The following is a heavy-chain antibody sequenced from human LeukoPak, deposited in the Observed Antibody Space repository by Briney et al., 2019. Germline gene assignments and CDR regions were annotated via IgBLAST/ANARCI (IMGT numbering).Heavy chain of an antibody. CDR3: AKAGTTGIHHWFDP. Sequence: SETLSFTCVVSGYSISNDYYWGWIRQPPGKGLEWIGNIYHSGGSYYNPSLKSRVTILVDTSKNQFSLKLSSVTAADTAVYYCAKAGTTGIHHWFDPWGQGNLVTVSS. J-gene: IGHJ5*02. CDR2: IYHSGGS. V-gene: IGHV4-38-2*01. D-gene: IGHD1-1*01. CDR1: GYSISNDYY.